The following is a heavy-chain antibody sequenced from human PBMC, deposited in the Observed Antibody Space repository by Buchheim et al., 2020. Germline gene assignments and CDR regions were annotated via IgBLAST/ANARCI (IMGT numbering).Heavy chain of an antibody. V-gene: IGHV3-30*18. J-gene: IGHJ5*02. Sequence: QVQLVESGGGVVQPGRSLRLSSAASGFTFSSYGIHWVRQAPGKGLEWVAVISYDGSNKYYADSVKGRFTISRDNSKITLYLQMNSLRAEDTAVYYCAKDHTYYDFWSGYYKNWFDPWGQGTL. CDR3: AKDHTYYDFWSGYYKNWFDP. CDR1: GFTFSSYG. CDR2: ISYDGSNK. D-gene: IGHD3-3*01.